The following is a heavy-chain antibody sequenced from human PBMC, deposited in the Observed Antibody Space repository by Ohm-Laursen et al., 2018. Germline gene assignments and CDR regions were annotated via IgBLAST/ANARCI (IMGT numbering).Heavy chain of an antibody. J-gene: IGHJ5*01. CDR3: ARHSCSSTSCGFDS. CDR2: IYYSGST. Sequence: SETLSLTCSVSGGSVSSYSYYWGWIRQPPGKALEWIGSIYYSGSTFYNPSLKSRVTISLDTSKNQLSLRLSSVTAADTAIYYCARHSCSSTSCGFDSWGQGTLVTVSS. V-gene: IGHV4-39*01. D-gene: IGHD2-2*01. CDR1: GGSVSSYSYY.